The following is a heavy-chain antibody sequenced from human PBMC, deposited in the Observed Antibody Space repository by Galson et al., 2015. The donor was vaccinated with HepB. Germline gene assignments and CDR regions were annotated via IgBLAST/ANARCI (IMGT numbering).Heavy chain of an antibody. CDR1: GFTVSSNY. J-gene: IGHJ6*02. CDR2: IYSGGST. V-gene: IGHV3-53*01. CDR3: ARKVRDQDYYYYGMDV. D-gene: IGHD3-10*01. Sequence: SLRLSCAASGFTVSSNYMSWVRQAPGKGLEWVSVIYSGGSTYYADSVKGRFTISRDNSKNTLYLQMNSLRAEDTAVYYCARKVRDQDYYYYGMDVWGQGTTVTVSS.